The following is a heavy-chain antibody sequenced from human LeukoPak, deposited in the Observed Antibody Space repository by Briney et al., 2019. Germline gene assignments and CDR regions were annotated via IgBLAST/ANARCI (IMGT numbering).Heavy chain of an antibody. J-gene: IGHJ4*02. V-gene: IGHV3-23*01. CDR3: AKGSAYGRPYYFDY. D-gene: IGHD3-16*01. CDR2: ITGSGGST. CDR1: GFTFSSYA. Sequence: PGGSLRLSCAASGFTFSSYAMSWVRQAPGKGLEWVSGITGSGGSTYHADSVKGRFTISRDNSKNTLYLQMSSLRAEASAIYYCAKGSAYGRPYYFDYWGQGILVTVSS.